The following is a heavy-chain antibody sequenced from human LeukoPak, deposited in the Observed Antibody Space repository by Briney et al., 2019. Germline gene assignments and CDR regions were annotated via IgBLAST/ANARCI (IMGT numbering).Heavy chain of an antibody. CDR2: IYYSGST. CDR1: GGSISSYY. D-gene: IGHD3-22*01. J-gene: IGHJ5*02. Sequence: PSETLSLTCTVSGGSISSYYWSWIRQPPGKGLEWIGYIYYSGSTNYNPSLKSRVTISVDTSKNQFSLKLSSVTAAGTAVYYCARGGDYYDSSGYQVGWFDPWGQGTLVTVSS. CDR3: ARGGDYYDSSGYQVGWFDP. V-gene: IGHV4-59*01.